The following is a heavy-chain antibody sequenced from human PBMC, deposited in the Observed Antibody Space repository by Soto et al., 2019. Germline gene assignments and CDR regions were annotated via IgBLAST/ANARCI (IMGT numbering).Heavy chain of an antibody. J-gene: IGHJ6*02. CDR3: ARSRHDYGGNSLSDYYYGMDV. Sequence: GGSLRLSCAASGFTFSSYGMHWVRQAPGKGLEWVAVIWYDGSNKYYADSVKGRFTISRDNSKNTLYLQMNSLRAEDTAVYYCARSRHDYGGNSLSDYYYGMDVWGQGTTVTVSS. CDR2: IWYDGSNK. D-gene: IGHD4-17*01. CDR1: GFTFSSYG. V-gene: IGHV3-33*01.